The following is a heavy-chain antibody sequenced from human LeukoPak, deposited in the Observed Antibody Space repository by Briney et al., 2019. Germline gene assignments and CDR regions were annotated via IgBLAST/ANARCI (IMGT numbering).Heavy chain of an antibody. CDR1: GFTFSRCG. CDR3: ARAGDSSGYYFANWFDP. J-gene: IGHJ5*02. Sequence: GGSLRLSCAASGFTFSRCGMHWVRQAPGKGLEWVAFIRYDGSNKYYADSVKGRFTISRDNAKNSLYLQMNSLRAEDTAVYYCARAGDSSGYYFANWFDPWGQGTLVTVSS. CDR2: IRYDGSNK. V-gene: IGHV3-30*02. D-gene: IGHD3-22*01.